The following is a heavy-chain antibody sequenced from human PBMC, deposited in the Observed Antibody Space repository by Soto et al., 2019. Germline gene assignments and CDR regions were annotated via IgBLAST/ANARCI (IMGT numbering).Heavy chain of an antibody. CDR2: ISYSGNP. Sequence: QVQLQESGPGLMKPSETLSLTCTVSGGSISSYYWSWIRQPPGKGLEWIGYISYSGNPKYNPSLKSRVTISVDTSKNQFSLKLSAVAAADTAVYYCARHATQVCELLGSPRFDPWGQGTLVTVSS. J-gene: IGHJ5*02. V-gene: IGHV4-59*08. D-gene: IGHD1-26*01. CDR1: GGSISSYY. CDR3: ARHATQVCELLGSPRFDP.